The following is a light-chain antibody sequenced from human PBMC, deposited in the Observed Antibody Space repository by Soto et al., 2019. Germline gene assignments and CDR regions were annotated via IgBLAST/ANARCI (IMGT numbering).Light chain of an antibody. Sequence: EIVLTQSPGTLSLSPGERATLSCSASQSISRYLAWYQQKPGQGPRLLIYGASSRATGIPERFSGSGSGTDFTLIISRLEPEDFAVYFCQQYGSSPPYTFGQGTKVDIK. CDR2: GAS. CDR3: QQYGSSPPYT. V-gene: IGKV3-20*01. CDR1: QSISRY. J-gene: IGKJ2*01.